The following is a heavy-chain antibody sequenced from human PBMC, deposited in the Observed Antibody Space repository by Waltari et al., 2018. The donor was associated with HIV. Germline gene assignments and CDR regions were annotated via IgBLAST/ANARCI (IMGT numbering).Heavy chain of an antibody. CDR1: GFTFDDYA. V-gene: IGHV3-9*01. CDR3: AKELGGYYDSSGYYDY. J-gene: IGHJ4*02. Sequence: EVQLVESGGGLVQPGRSLRLSCAASGFTFDDYAMLWVRQAPGKGLEWVSGISWNSGSIGYADSVKGRFTISRDNAKNSLYLQMNSLRAEDTALYYCAKELGGYYDSSGYYDYWGQGTLVTVSS. CDR2: ISWNSGSI. D-gene: IGHD3-22*01.